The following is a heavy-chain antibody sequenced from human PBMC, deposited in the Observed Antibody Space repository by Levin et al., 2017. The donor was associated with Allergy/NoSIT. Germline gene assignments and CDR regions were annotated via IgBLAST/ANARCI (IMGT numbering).Heavy chain of an antibody. CDR2: ISGDGDTK. CDR1: GFMFNYYA. D-gene: IGHD6-25*01. J-gene: IGHJ4*02. V-gene: IGHV3-23*01. CDR3: AKGPRLAPFDS. Sequence: GGSLRLSCAASGFMFNYYAVSWVRQAPGKGLEWVSTISGDGDTKYYADSVKGRFIISRDNSENKLYMQLSSLRAEDTAVYYCAKGPRLAPFDSWGQGTLVTVSS.